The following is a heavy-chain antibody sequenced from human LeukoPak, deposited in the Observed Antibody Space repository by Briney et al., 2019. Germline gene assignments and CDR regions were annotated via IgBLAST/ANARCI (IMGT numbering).Heavy chain of an antibody. CDR1: GYTFTSYY. J-gene: IGHJ6*03. Sequence: ASVKVSCKASGYTFTSYYMHWVRQAPGQGLEWMGIINPSGGSTSYAQKFQGRVTITSDTSISTVFMELSGLRSEDTAAYYCARGVGDFWGDCNYSFYYYYLDVWGKGTTVSVSS. CDR3: ARGVGDFWGDCNYSFYYYYLDV. D-gene: IGHD3-3*01. V-gene: IGHV1-46*01. CDR2: INPSGGST.